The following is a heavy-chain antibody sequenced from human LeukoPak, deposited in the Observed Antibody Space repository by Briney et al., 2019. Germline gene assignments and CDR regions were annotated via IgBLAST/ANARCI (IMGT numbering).Heavy chain of an antibody. J-gene: IGHJ3*02. D-gene: IGHD6-19*01. Sequence: PGGSLRLSCAASGFTFSSYAMSWVRQAPGKGLEWVSSVTGSGGSTYYADSVKGRFTLSRDNSKSTLYLQMNSLRAEDTAVYYCAKALQPRIAVDDPFDIWGQGTMVTVPS. CDR3: AKALQPRIAVDDPFDI. CDR1: GFTFSSYA. V-gene: IGHV3-23*01. CDR2: VTGSGGST.